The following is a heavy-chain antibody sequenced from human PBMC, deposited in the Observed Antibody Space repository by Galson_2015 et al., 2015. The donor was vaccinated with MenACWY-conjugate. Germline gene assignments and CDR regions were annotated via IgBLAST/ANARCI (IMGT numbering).Heavy chain of an antibody. CDR2: IYWDDDK. J-gene: IGHJ5*02. CDR1: GFSLSTSGVG. D-gene: IGHD7-27*01. Sequence: PALVKPTQTLTLTCTFSGFSLSTSGVGVGWIRQPPGKALEWLAVIYWDDDKRYSPSLNNRLAIMKDTSKNQVVLTMTTMDPVDTGTYYCAHRRAGPNWDSGCFDPWGQGTLVTVSS. CDR3: AHRRAGPNWDSGCFDP. V-gene: IGHV2-5*02.